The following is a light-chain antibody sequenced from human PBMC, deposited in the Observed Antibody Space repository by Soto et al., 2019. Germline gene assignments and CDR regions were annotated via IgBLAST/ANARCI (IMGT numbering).Light chain of an antibody. CDR2: GES. J-gene: IGKJ1*01. V-gene: IGKV3-11*01. CDR3: QKRSNWPRT. Sequence: EIVLTQSPATLSLSPGESATLSCRASQSVSSYLAWYQQKTGQAPRLLIYGESSRATGIPARFSGSGSGTEFTLTISTLQSEDFAAYYCQKRSNWPRTXGQGTKVDIK. CDR1: QSVSSY.